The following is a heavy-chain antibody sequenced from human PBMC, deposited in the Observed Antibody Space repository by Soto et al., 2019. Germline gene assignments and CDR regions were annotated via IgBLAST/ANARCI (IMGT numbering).Heavy chain of an antibody. Sequence: ASETLSLTCAVYGGSFSGYYWSWIRQPPGKGLEWIGEINHSGSTNYNPSLKSRVTISVDTSKNQFSLKLSSVTAADTAVYYCARGRGSSWYFDYWGQGTLLTVSS. V-gene: IGHV4-34*01. CDR2: INHSGST. D-gene: IGHD6-13*01. J-gene: IGHJ4*02. CDR1: GGSFSGYY. CDR3: ARGRGSSWYFDY.